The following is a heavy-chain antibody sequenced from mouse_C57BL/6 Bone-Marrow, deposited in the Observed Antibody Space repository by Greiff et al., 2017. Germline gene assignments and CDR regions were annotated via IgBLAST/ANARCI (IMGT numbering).Heavy chain of an antibody. CDR1: GFSLTSYG. Sequence: QVQLQQSGPGLVQPSQSLSITCTVSGFSLTSYGVHWVRQSPGKVLGGLGVIWSGGSTDYNAAFISRLSISKDNSKSQVFFKMNSLQADDTAIDYCARKGYGSSYGRYFDVWGTGTTVTVSS. CDR3: ARKGYGSSYGRYFDV. V-gene: IGHV2-2*01. D-gene: IGHD1-1*01. J-gene: IGHJ1*03. CDR2: IWSGGST.